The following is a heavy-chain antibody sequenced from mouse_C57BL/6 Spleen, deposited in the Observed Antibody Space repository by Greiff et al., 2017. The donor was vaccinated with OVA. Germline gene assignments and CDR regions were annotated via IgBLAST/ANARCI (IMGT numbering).Heavy chain of an antibody. V-gene: IGHV1-18*01. CDR2: INPNNGGT. CDR1: GYTFTDYN. Sequence: EVQLQESGPELVKPGASVKIPCKASGYTFTDYNMDWVKQSHGKSLEWIGDINPNNGGTIYNQKFKGKATLTVDKSSSTAYMELRSLTSEDTAVYYCAREENYYGSGDAMDYWGQGTSVTVSS. J-gene: IGHJ4*01. D-gene: IGHD1-1*01. CDR3: AREENYYGSGDAMDY.